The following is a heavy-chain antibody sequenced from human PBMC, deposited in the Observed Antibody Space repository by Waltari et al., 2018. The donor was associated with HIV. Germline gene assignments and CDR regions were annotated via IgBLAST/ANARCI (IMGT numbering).Heavy chain of an antibody. CDR2: IYSGGSA. D-gene: IGHD2-8*02. CDR1: EFIVSPNY. V-gene: IGHV3-53*01. Sequence: EVQLVESGGGLIQPGGSLRLSCAASEFIVSPNYMRWVRQAPGKGLEWVSIIYSGGSAYYGDSVKGRFTISRDNSKNLLYLQMNGLRVEDTAVYYCATALRDCSGGTCYRGMAVWGQGTTVTVSS. J-gene: IGHJ6*02. CDR3: ATALRDCSGGTCYRGMAV.